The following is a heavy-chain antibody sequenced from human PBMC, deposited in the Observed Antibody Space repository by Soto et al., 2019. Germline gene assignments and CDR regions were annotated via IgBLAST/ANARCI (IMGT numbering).Heavy chain of an antibody. Sequence: QVQQQHCGARLLKPSETLSLTCAEYGRSMSGYNWSWLRRSPVRGLEWIGEVGPTGDTNYGPSFMSRVTVSVDTSKYELSLRLTQVTAADTATYLCARNGVGFGFDIWGLGTMVSVSS. J-gene: IGHJ3*02. CDR3: ARNGVGFGFDI. D-gene: IGHD3-10*01. V-gene: IGHV4-34*02. CDR2: VGPTGDT. CDR1: GRSMSGYN.